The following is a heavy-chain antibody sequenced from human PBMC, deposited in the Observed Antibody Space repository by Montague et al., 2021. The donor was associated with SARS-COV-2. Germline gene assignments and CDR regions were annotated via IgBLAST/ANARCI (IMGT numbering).Heavy chain of an antibody. CDR1: GFTFIDYY. J-gene: IGHJ4*02. CDR2: ISGRVSYT. CDR3: ARLDGVESNRRDYFNY. Sequence: SLRLSCASSGFTFIDYYMSWIRQSPGKGLQWVSYISGRVSYTDYSASVKGLFTISRDNARKSLYLEMHSLRAEDTAVYYCARLDGVESNRRDYFNYWGQGTLVTVSS. D-gene: IGHD4-17*01. V-gene: IGHV3-11*03.